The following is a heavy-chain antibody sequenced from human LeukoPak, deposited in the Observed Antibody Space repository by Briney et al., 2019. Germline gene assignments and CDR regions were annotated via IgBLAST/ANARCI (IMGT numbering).Heavy chain of an antibody. CDR1: GFTFSSYS. CDR3: ATIPTDILTGYYKHYYYGMDV. D-gene: IGHD3-9*01. CDR2: ISSSSSTI. J-gene: IGHJ6*02. V-gene: IGHV3-48*04. Sequence: GGSLRLSCAASGFTFSSYSMNWVRQAPGKGLEWVSYISSSSSTIYYADSVKGRFTISRDNAKNSLYLQMNSLRAEDTAVYYCATIPTDILTGYYKHYYYGMDVWGQGTTVTVSS.